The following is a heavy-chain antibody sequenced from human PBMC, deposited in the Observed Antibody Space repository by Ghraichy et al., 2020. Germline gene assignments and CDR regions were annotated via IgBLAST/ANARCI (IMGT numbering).Heavy chain of an antibody. CDR2: ISGSGGRT. CDR3: AKRGRGIDDSSGYYFFDY. D-gene: IGHD3-22*01. V-gene: IGHV3-23*01. J-gene: IGHJ4*02. CDR1: GFTFSSYA. Sequence: GSLRLSCAASGFTFSSYAMSWVRQAPGKGLEWVSAISGSGGRTYYADSVKGRFTISRDNSKNTLYLQMNSLRAEDTAVYYCAKRGRGIDDSSGYYFFDYWGQGTLVTVSS.